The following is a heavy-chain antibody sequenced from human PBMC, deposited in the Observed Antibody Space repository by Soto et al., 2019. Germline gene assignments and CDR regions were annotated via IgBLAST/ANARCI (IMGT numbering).Heavy chain of an antibody. CDR1: GFTFSSYA. J-gene: IGHJ4*02. V-gene: IGHV3-64D*08. CDR3: VKDPGDGYNYSFDY. Sequence: GGSLRLSCSASGFTFSSYAMHWVRQAPGKGLEYVSAISSNGGSTYYADSVKGRFTISRDNSKNTLYLQMSSLRPEDTAVYYCVKDPGDGYNYSFDYWGQGTLVTVSS. CDR2: ISSNGGST. D-gene: IGHD5-12*01.